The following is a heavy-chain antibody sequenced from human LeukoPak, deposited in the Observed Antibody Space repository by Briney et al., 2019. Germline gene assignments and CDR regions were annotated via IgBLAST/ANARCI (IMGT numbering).Heavy chain of an antibody. Sequence: SETLSLTCNVPSDKISSYYWNWIRQPAGKGLEWVGRIFTTGTTNYSPSLKSRVTISIDRSKNRFYLNLSSVTAADTAVYYCARGVTLFGGHYMDVWGKGTTVTVSS. CDR1: SDKISSYY. V-gene: IGHV4-4*07. CDR2: IFTTGTT. J-gene: IGHJ6*03. CDR3: ARGVTLFGGHYMDV. D-gene: IGHD3-3*01.